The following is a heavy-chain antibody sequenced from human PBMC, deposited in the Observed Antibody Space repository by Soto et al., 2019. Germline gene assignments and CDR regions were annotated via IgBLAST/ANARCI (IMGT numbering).Heavy chain of an antibody. V-gene: IGHV4-4*07. Sequence: PSETLSLTCTVSGGSISSYYWSWIRQPAGKGLEWIGRIYTSGSTNYNPSLKSRVTMSVDTSKNQFSLKLSSVTAADTAVYYCAREGNGAAAGPRGFDYWGQGTLVTVSS. J-gene: IGHJ4*02. CDR2: IYTSGST. D-gene: IGHD6-13*01. CDR3: AREGNGAAAGPRGFDY. CDR1: GGSISSYY.